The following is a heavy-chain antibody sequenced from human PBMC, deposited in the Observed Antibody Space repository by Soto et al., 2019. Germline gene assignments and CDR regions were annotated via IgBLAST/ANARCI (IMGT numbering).Heavy chain of an antibody. V-gene: IGHV4-61*01. Sequence: QVQLQESGPGLVKPSETLSLTCTVSGGSVSSGNYYWSWIRQPPGKGLEWIGYIYYSGSTNYNPFLKSRVTISLDTSKNRFSLKVSSVTAADTAAYFCARDSEYSSSCLHWGQGTLVTVSS. CDR2: IYYSGST. D-gene: IGHD6-13*01. CDR3: ARDSEYSSSCLH. CDR1: GGSVSSGNYY. J-gene: IGHJ4*02.